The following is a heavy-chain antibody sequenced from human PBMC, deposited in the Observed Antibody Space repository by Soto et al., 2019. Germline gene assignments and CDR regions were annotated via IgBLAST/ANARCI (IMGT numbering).Heavy chain of an antibody. CDR1: GGTFSSYA. V-gene: IGHV1-69*12. J-gene: IGHJ6*02. D-gene: IGHD4-4*01. CDR2: IIPIFGTA. CDR3: ATHYSSCGSYYYYGVDV. Sequence: QVQLVQSGAEVKKPGSSVKVSCKASGGTFSSYAISWVRQAPGQGLEWMGGIIPIFGTADYAQKFQGRVTITADESTSTAYMELSSLRSEDTAVYYCATHYSSCGSYYYYGVDVWGQGTTVTVSS.